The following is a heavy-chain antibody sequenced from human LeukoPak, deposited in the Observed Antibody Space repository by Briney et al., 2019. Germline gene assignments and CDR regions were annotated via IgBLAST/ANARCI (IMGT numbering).Heavy chain of an antibody. Sequence: ASVKVSCKASGYTFTGYYMHWVRQAPGQGLEWMGWINPNSGGTNYAQKFQGRVTMTGDTSISTAYMELSRLRSDDTAVYYCARGEELYYDSSGYYYGYWGQGTLVTVSS. V-gene: IGHV1-2*02. D-gene: IGHD3-22*01. CDR3: ARGEELYYDSSGYYYGY. J-gene: IGHJ4*02. CDR2: INPNSGGT. CDR1: GYTFTGYY.